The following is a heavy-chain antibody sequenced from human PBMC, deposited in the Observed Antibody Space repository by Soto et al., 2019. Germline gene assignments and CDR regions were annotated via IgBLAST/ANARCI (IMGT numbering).Heavy chain of an antibody. V-gene: IGHV4-59*08. D-gene: IGHD4-17*01. Sequence: ETLSLTCTVSGGSTSSYYWSWIRQPPGKGLEWIGYIYYSGSTNYNPSLKSRVTISVDTSKNQFSLKLSSVTAADTAVYYCARHQGRTVTNFDYWGQGTLVTVSS. CDR1: GGSTSSYY. CDR3: ARHQGRTVTNFDY. CDR2: IYYSGST. J-gene: IGHJ4*02.